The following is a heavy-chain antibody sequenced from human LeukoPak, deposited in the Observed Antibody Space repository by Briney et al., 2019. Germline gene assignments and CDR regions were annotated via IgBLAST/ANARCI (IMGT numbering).Heavy chain of an antibody. CDR1: GGSISSYY. CDR2: IYYSGST. V-gene: IGHV4-59*08. J-gene: IGHJ3*02. CDR3: ARQDVVVPAADAAGDAFDI. Sequence: SETLSLTCTVSGGSISSYYWSWIRQPPGKGLEWIGYIYYSGSTNYNPSLKSRVTISVDTSKNQFSLKLSSVTAADTAVYYCARQDVVVPAADAAGDAFDIWGQGTMVTVSS. D-gene: IGHD2-2*01.